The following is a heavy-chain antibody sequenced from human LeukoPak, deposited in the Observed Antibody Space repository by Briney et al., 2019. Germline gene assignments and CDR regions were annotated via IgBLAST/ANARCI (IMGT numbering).Heavy chain of an antibody. CDR2: ISYDGSNK. D-gene: IGHD3-3*01. CDR1: GFTFSSYG. Sequence: TGGSLRLSCAASGFTFSSYGMHWVRQAPGKGLEWVAVISYDGSNKYYADSVKGRFTISRDNSKNTLYLQMNSLRAEDTAVYYCAKALFGVASSNFDYWGQGTLVTVSS. V-gene: IGHV3-30*18. J-gene: IGHJ4*02. CDR3: AKALFGVASSNFDY.